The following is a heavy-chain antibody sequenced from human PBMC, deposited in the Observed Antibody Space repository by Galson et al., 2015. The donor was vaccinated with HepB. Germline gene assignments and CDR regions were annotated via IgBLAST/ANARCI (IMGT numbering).Heavy chain of an antibody. D-gene: IGHD4-11*01. CDR1: GFTFSSYE. Sequence: SLRLSCAASGFTFSSYEMNWVRQAPGKGLEWVSYISSSGSTIYYADSVKGRFTISRDNSKNTLYLQMNSLRAEDTAVYYCARGSNYYYYYYMDVWGKGTTVTVSS. CDR2: ISSSGSTI. V-gene: IGHV3-48*03. CDR3: ARGSNYYYYYYMDV. J-gene: IGHJ6*03.